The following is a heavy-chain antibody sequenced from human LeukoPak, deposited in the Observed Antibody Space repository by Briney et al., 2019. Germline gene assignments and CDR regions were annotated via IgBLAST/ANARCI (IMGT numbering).Heavy chain of an antibody. CDR3: ARTYYDFWSGSEEHYYYYYMDV. Sequence: GASVKVSCKASGYTFTSYGISWVRQAPGQGLEWMGWISAYNGNTNYAQKLQGRVTMTTDTSTSTAYMELRSLRSDDTAVYYCARTYYDFWSGSEEHYYYYYMDVWGKGTTVTVSS. CDR2: ISAYNGNT. CDR1: GYTFTSYG. J-gene: IGHJ6*03. D-gene: IGHD3-3*01. V-gene: IGHV1-18*01.